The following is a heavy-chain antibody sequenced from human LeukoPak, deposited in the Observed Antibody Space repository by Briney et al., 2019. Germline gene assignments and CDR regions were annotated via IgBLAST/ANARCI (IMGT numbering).Heavy chain of an antibody. CDR2: INHSGST. V-gene: IGHV4-34*01. CDR1: GGSFSGYY. D-gene: IGHD3-22*01. Sequence: SETLSLTCAVYGGSFSGYYWSWIRQPPGKGLEWIGEINHSGSTNYNPSLKSRVTISVDTSKNQFSLKLSSVTAADTAVYYCARVSYYDSGGYYQFDCWGQGTLVTVSS. CDR3: ARVSYYDSGGYYQFDC. J-gene: IGHJ4*02.